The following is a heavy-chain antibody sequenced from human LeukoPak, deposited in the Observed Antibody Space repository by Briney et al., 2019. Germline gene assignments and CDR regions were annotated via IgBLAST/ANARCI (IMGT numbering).Heavy chain of an antibody. CDR3: AREPAKTYYYDSSGYYYGY. V-gene: IGHV1-69*05. CDR2: IIPIFGTA. J-gene: IGHJ4*02. D-gene: IGHD3-22*01. Sequence: GASVKVSCKASGGTFSSYAISWVRQAPGQGLEWMGGIIPIFGTANYAQKLQGRVTITTDESTSTAYMELSSLRSEDTAVYYCAREPAKTYYYDSSGYYYGYWGQGTLVTVSS. CDR1: GGTFSSYA.